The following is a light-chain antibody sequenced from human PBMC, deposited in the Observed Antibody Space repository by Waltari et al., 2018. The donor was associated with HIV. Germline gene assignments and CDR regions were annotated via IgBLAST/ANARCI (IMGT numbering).Light chain of an antibody. J-gene: IGKJ4*01. CDR1: QSLENY. Sequence: AIRMTQSPSSLSASTGDRVTITCRASQSLENYLAWYQQRPGIAPKLLIYTVSTLQSGVPSRFSGSGSGTDFTLTISGLRSEDYATYFCQQYYRYPLTFGGGTKVEIK. CDR3: QQYYRYPLT. CDR2: TVS. V-gene: IGKV1-8*01.